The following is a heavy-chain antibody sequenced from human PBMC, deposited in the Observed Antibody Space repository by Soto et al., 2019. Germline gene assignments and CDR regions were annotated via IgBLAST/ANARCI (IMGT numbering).Heavy chain of an antibody. D-gene: IGHD6-13*01. CDR1: GDSISIYY. V-gene: IGHV4-59*01. CDR2: IHYTGNT. CDR3: ARGGAAGVWFDP. Sequence: SETLSLTCTVSGDSISIYYRSWIRQPPGKGLEWIGYIHYTGNTNYNPSLKSRVTISVDTSKNQFSLNLASVTAADTALYYCARGGAAGVWFDPWGQGTLVTVSS. J-gene: IGHJ5*02.